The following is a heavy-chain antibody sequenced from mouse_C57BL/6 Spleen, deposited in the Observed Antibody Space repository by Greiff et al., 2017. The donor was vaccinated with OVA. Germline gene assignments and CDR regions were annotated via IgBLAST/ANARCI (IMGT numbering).Heavy chain of an antibody. D-gene: IGHD1-1*01. V-gene: IGHV1-74*01. CDR1: GYTFTSYW. J-gene: IGHJ2*01. Sequence: QVQLQQPGAELVKPGASVKVSCKASGYTFTSYWMHWVRQRPGQGLEWIGRIHPSDSDTNYNQKFKGKATLTVDKSSSTAYMQRSSLTSEDLAVYYCAMVRSYGNSYYFDYWGQGTTLTVSS. CDR3: AMVRSYGNSYYFDY. CDR2: IHPSDSDT.